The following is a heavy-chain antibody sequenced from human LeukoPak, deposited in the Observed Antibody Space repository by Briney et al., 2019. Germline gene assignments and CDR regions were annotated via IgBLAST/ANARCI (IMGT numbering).Heavy chain of an antibody. D-gene: IGHD3-10*01. V-gene: IGHV3-23*01. CDR3: AKEKRAHGGFDY. J-gene: IGHJ4*02. Sequence: AGRSLRLSCAASGFTFSSYAMSWVRQAPGKGLEWVSAISGSGGSTYYADSVKGRFTISRDNSKNTLYLQMNSLRAEDTAVYYCAKEKRAHGGFDYWGQGTLVTVSS. CDR1: GFTFSSYA. CDR2: ISGSGGST.